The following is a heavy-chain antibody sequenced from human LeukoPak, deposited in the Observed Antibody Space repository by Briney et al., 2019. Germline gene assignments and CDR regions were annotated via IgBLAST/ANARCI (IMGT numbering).Heavy chain of an antibody. J-gene: IGHJ5*02. V-gene: IGHV1-69*05. Sequence: ASVKLSCKASGGTFSSYAISWVRQAPGQGLEWMGGIIPIFGTANYAQKFQGRVTITTDESTSTAYMELSSLRSEDTAVYYCAREREGLGYCSSTSCYTNWSDPWGQGTLVTVSS. CDR2: IIPIFGTA. CDR1: GGTFSSYA. D-gene: IGHD2-2*02. CDR3: AREREGLGYCSSTSCYTNWSDP.